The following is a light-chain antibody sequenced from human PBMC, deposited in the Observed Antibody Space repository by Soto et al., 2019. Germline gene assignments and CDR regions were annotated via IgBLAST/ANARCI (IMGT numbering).Light chain of an antibody. V-gene: IGLV2-14*01. CDR2: GVS. J-gene: IGLJ2*01. Sequence: QSVLTQPASVSGSPGQSITISCTGTSSDIGGYNYVSWYQQYPGKAPKLMIFGVSDRPSGVSNRFSGSKSGTTASLTISGLQAEGEADYYCSSYKTSSTVVVVGGGTKLTV. CDR3: SSYKTSSTVVV. CDR1: SSDIGGYNY.